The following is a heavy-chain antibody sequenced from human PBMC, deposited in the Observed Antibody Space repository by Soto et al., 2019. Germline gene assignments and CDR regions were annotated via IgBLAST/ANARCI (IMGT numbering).Heavy chain of an antibody. Sequence: EVQLVESGGGLVQPGRSLRLSCAASGFSFDEYAMHWVRQAPGKGLEWVSGISWNSGTMGYGDSVKGRFTITRDNGKNSLCMQMNSLRAEGTALYYCGKGFCSSTRCLTYSYMDVSGKGPRVTVSS. V-gene: IGHV3-9*01. CDR3: GKGFCSSTRCLTYSYMDV. CDR2: ISWNSGTM. CDR1: GFSFDEYA. J-gene: IGHJ6*03. D-gene: IGHD2-2*01.